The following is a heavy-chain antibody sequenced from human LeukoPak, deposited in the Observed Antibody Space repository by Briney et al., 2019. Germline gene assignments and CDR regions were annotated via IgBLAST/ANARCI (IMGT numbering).Heavy chain of an antibody. J-gene: IGHJ4*02. CDR3: ARDHSGSPTVGY. V-gene: IGHV1-2*02. Sequence: ASVKVSCKASGYTFTCYYMHWVRQAPGQGLEWMGWINPNSGGTNYAQKFQGRVTMTRDTSISTAYMELSRLRSDDTAVYYCARDHSGSPTVGYWGQGTLVTVSS. CDR2: INPNSGGT. D-gene: IGHD5-12*01. CDR1: GYTFTCYY.